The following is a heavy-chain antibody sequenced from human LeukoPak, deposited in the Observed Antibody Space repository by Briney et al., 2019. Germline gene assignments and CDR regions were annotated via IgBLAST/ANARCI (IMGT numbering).Heavy chain of an antibody. J-gene: IGHJ4*02. V-gene: IGHV1-46*01. CDR1: LYTFTRYY. Sequence: ASVGVSCKGSLYTFTRYYLDWVRQAPGQEGEWVGVINRSGNSTGYAQKFQGRVTMTGYPSTRTVYMEVSSLTSDDTAVYSCARSTTVDYWGQGTPVTPST. CDR2: INRSGNST. D-gene: IGHD1-1*01. CDR3: ARSTTVDY.